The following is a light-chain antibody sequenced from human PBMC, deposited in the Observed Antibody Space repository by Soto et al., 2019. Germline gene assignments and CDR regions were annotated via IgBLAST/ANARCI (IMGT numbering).Light chain of an antibody. J-gene: IGLJ2*01. Sequence: QLVLTQPPSASGTPGQRVTISCSGSNSNIGSNTVSWYQQLPGTAPKSLIYSDNQRPSGVPDRISGSRSGTSASLAISGLQSADEAEYYCAAWDDSLRGRVFGGGTKVTVL. CDR2: SDN. V-gene: IGLV1-44*01. CDR3: AAWDDSLRGRV. CDR1: NSNIGSNT.